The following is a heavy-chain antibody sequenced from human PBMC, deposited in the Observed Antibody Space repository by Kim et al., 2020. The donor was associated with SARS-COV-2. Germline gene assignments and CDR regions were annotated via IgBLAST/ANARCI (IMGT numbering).Heavy chain of an antibody. V-gene: IGHV3-53*01. Sequence: YNGGSTCYADSVKGRFTISSNNSKNTLYLQMNSLRAEDTAVYYCARTMDVWGQGTTVTVSS. CDR3: ARTMDV. J-gene: IGHJ6*02. CDR2: YNGGST.